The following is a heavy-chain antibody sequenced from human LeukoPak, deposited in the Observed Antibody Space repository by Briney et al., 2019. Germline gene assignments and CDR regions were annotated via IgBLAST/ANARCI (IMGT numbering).Heavy chain of an antibody. V-gene: IGHV5-51*01. CDR2: IYPGDSDT. Sequence: GESLKISCKASGYSFTNYWIGWVRQMPGKGLEWMGIIYPGDSDTRYSPSFQGQVTISADKSITTAYLYWSSQRASDTAIYYCARHSSRDHRYYFDSWGQGTLVSVSS. CDR3: ARHSSRDHRYYFDS. J-gene: IGHJ4*02. CDR1: GYSFTNYW.